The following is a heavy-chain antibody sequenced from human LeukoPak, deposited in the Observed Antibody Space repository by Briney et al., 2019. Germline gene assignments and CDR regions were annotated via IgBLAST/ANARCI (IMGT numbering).Heavy chain of an antibody. J-gene: IGHJ5*02. CDR1: GVSISSYY. CDR3: ARLIVVVPAAIDRSGWFDP. Sequence: SETLSLTCTVSGVSISSYYWSWIRQPPGKGLEWLGYIYTSGSTNYNPSLKSRVTISVDTSKNQFSLKLSSVTAADTAVCYCARLIVVVPAAIDRSGWFDPWGQGTLVTVSS. V-gene: IGHV4-4*09. D-gene: IGHD2-2*01. CDR2: IYTSGST.